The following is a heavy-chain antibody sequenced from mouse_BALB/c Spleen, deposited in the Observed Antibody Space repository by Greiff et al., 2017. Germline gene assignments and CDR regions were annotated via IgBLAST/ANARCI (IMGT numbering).Heavy chain of an antibody. CDR2: INSNGGST. J-gene: IGHJ3*01. CDR1: GFTFSSYG. Sequence: EVKLVESGGGLVQPGGSLKLSCAASGFTFSSYGMSWVRQTPDKRLELVATINSNGGSTYYPDSVKGRFTISRDNAKNTLYLQMSSLKSEDTAMYYCARDVGLLYPAWFAYWGQGTLVTVSA. CDR3: ARDVGLLYPAWFAY. D-gene: IGHD2-13*01. V-gene: IGHV5-6-3*01.